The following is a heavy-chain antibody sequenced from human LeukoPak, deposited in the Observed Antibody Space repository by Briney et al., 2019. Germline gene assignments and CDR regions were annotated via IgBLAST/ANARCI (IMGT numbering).Heavy chain of an antibody. V-gene: IGHV1-69*05. J-gene: IGHJ4*02. Sequence: SVKVSCKASGYTFTSYDINWVRQATGQGLEWMGRIIPIFGTANYAQKFQGRVTITTDESTSTAYMELSSLRSEDTAVYYCARDTYYYGSGSYYSRNLLGYWGQGTLVTVSS. CDR1: GYTFTSYD. D-gene: IGHD3-10*01. CDR2: IIPIFGTA. CDR3: ARDTYYYGSGSYYSRNLLGY.